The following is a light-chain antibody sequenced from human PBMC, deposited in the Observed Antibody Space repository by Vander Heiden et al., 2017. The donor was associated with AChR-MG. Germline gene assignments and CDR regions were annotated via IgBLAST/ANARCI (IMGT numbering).Light chain of an antibody. J-gene: IGKJ5*01. Sequence: DIQLTQSPSFLSASVGDRVTITCRASQGISSSLAWYQQKPGKAPKLLIYTASTLQSGVPSRFRGSGSGTEFTLTISSLQPEDFVTYYCQQLNSYPITFAQGTRLEIK. CDR2: TAS. V-gene: IGKV1-9*01. CDR1: QGISSS. CDR3: QQLNSYPIT.